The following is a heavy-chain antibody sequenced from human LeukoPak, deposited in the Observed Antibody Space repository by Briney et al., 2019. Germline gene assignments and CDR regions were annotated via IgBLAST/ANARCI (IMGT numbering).Heavy chain of an antibody. Sequence: PSETLSLTCAVYGGSFSGYYWSWIRQPPGKGLEWIAEINHSGSTNYNPSLKSRVTISVDTSKNQFSLKLSSVTAADTAVYYCAVVTMIVVVTDGRLENWFDPWGQGTLVTVSS. J-gene: IGHJ5*02. CDR1: GGSFSGYY. D-gene: IGHD3-22*01. CDR3: AVVTMIVVVTDGRLENWFDP. CDR2: INHSGST. V-gene: IGHV4-34*01.